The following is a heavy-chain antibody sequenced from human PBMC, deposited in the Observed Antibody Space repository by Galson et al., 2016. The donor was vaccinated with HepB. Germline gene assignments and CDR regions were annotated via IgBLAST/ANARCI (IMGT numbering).Heavy chain of an antibody. J-gene: IGHJ4*02. Sequence: SLRLSCAASGFTFSTYAMHWIRQAPGKGLEWMADVSEDGSNQYYADSVRGRFSISRYNSKNTLHLQMNSLTTEDTAVYFCARAPSSAWHNFDFWGQGTLVTVSS. V-gene: IGHV3-30*04. CDR1: GFTFSTYA. CDR3: ARAPSSAWHNFDF. CDR2: VSEDGSNQ. D-gene: IGHD6-25*01.